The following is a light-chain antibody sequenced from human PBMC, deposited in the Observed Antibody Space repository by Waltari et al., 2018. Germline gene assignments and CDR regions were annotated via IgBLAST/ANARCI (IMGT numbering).Light chain of an antibody. J-gene: IGKJ4*01. CDR1: QGISRW. V-gene: IGKV1-5*01. CDR2: DAS. Sequence: DIQMTQSPSTLSASVGDRVTITCRASQGISRWLAWYQQKPGEAPNPLFYDASSLESGVPSRFSGSGSGTEFTLTISSLQPDDFATYYCQQYDSYLLTFGGGTKVEIK. CDR3: QQYDSYLLT.